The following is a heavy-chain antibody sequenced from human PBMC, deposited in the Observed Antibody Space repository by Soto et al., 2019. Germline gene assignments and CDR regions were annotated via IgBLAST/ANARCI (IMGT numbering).Heavy chain of an antibody. V-gene: IGHV4-31*03. D-gene: IGHD2-2*01. Sequence: QVQLQESGPGLVKPSQTLSLTCTVSGDSISSDYYYWSWIRQHPGKGLEWIGYIYYSGSTSYNPSLKSRVTISVDTSKNHFSLQLTSVTAADTAMYYCARVPVIQLRRTRFDYWGQGTLVTVSS. CDR3: ARVPVIQLRRTRFDY. J-gene: IGHJ4*02. CDR2: IYYSGST. CDR1: GDSISSDYYY.